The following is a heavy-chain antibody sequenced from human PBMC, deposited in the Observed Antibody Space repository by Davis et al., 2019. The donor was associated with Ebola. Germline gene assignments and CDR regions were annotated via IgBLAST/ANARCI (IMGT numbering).Heavy chain of an antibody. Sequence: GGSLRLSCVGSGFTFSNHAMTWVRQAPGKGLEWVSGLSGTGISTYYADSVRGRFTISRDNSSITLYLQMSSLRVEDTAVYYCARSGLSFGVVKYHYGMDVWGKGTTVTVSS. CDR3: ARSGLSFGVVKYHYGMDV. CDR1: GFTFSNHA. J-gene: IGHJ6*04. V-gene: IGHV3-23*01. CDR2: LSGTGIST. D-gene: IGHD3-3*01.